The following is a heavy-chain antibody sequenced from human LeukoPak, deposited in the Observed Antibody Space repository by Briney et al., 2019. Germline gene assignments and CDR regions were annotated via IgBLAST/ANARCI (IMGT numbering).Heavy chain of an antibody. V-gene: IGHV4-59*12. D-gene: IGHD2-2*01. J-gene: IGHJ6*03. CDR1: GGSISSYY. CDR2: IYYSGST. Sequence: PSEALSLTCTVSGGSISSYYWSWIRQPPGKGLEWIGHIYYSGSTNYNPSLKSRVTMSVDTSKNQFSLKLSSVTAADTAVYYCARVSVVPAVEWPYYYYYMDVWGKGTTVTVSS. CDR3: ARVSVVPAVEWPYYYYYMDV.